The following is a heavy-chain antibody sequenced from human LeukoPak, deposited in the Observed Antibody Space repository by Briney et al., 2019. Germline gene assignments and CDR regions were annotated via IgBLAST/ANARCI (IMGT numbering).Heavy chain of an antibody. CDR3: ARDWVTWHSVGAINHDAFDI. CDR1: GFTFSSYA. J-gene: IGHJ3*02. CDR2: ISGSGGST. V-gene: IGHV3-23*01. D-gene: IGHD1-26*01. Sequence: GGSLRLSCAASGFTFSSYAMSWVRQAPGKGLEWVSAISGSGGSTYYADSVKGRFTISRDNSKNTLYLQMNSLRAEDTAVYYCARDWVTWHSVGAINHDAFDIWGQGTMVTVSS.